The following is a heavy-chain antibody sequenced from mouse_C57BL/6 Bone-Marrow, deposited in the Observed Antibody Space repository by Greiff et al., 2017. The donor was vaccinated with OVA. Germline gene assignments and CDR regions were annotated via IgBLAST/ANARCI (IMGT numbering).Heavy chain of an antibody. CDR2: ISSGGDYI. D-gene: IGHD2-1*01. CDR1: GFTFSSYA. Sequence: EVMLVEPGAGLVKPGGSLKLSCAASGFTFSSYAMPWVRQTPEKGLEWVAYISSGGDYIYYADTVKGRFTISRDNAWSTLYLQMSSLKSEDPAMYYCARLLDALDYGGQGNSVTVS. V-gene: IGHV5S21*01. CDR3: ARLLDALDY. J-gene: IGHJ4*01.